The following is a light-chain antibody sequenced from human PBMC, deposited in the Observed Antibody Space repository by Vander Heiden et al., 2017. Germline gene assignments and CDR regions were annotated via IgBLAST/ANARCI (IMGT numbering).Light chain of an antibody. J-gene: IGLJ3*02. Sequence: QSVLTQPPSVSATPGQRVTISCSGSSSNIGRHNANWYQQLPGTAPKVFIYANSQRPSGVPDRVSGSKSGTSASLAISGLQSEDEADYYCAAWDDSLNGWVFGGGTKLTVL. CDR3: AAWDDSLNGWV. V-gene: IGLV1-44*01. CDR2: ANS. CDR1: SSNIGRHN.